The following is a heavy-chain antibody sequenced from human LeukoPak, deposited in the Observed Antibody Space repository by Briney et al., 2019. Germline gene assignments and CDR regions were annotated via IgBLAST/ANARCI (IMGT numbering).Heavy chain of an antibody. CDR1: GFTFDDYA. V-gene: IGHV3-23*01. CDR2: ISGSGGST. Sequence: GRSLRLSCAASGFTFDDYAMSWVRQAPGKGLEWVSAISGSGGSTYYADSVKGRFTISRDNSKNTLYLQMNSLRAEDTAVYYCANPREDIVVVPAAMYDDYWGQGTLVTVSS. J-gene: IGHJ4*02. CDR3: ANPREDIVVVPAAMYDDY. D-gene: IGHD2-2*01.